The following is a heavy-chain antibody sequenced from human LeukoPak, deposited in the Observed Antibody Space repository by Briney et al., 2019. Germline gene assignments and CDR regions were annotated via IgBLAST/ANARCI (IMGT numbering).Heavy chain of an antibody. V-gene: IGHV3-23*01. CDR2: ISGGGTST. CDR1: GFTFSSYA. J-gene: IGHJ4*02. Sequence: PGGSLRLSCAASGFTFSSYAMNWVRQAPGKGLAWVSGISGGGTSTYYTDSVRGRFTISRDNSKHTLFLQMNSLRAEDTAVYYCAKGLGYYDSGSSTGGFDYWGQGTLVTVSS. D-gene: IGHD3-10*01. CDR3: AKGLGYYDSGSSTGGFDY.